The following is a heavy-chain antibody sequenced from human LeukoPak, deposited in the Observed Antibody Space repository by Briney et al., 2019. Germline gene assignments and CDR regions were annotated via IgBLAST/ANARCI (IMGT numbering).Heavy chain of an antibody. CDR1: GGSFSGYY. CDR3: AIHDYGDCGSFDI. CDR2: INHSGST. V-gene: IGHV4-34*01. D-gene: IGHD4-17*01. J-gene: IGHJ3*02. Sequence: SETLSLTCAVYGGSFSGYYWSWIRQPPGKGLEWIGEINHSGSTNYNPSPKSRVTISVDTSKNQFSLKLSSVTAADTAVYYCAIHDYGDCGSFDIWGQGTMVTVSS.